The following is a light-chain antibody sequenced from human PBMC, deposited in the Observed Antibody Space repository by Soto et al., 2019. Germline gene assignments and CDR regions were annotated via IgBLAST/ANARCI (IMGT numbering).Light chain of an antibody. J-gene: IGKJ2*01. V-gene: IGKV1-12*01. CDR2: DVS. Sequence: DIQMTQSPSSVSASVGDRVTITCRASQAINNWLAWYQQKPGKAPNLLIFDVSTLQTGVPSRFSGSGSGTDFTLTISSLQPEDFATYFCQQANSFPYTFGPGTKLEIK. CDR1: QAINNW. CDR3: QQANSFPYT.